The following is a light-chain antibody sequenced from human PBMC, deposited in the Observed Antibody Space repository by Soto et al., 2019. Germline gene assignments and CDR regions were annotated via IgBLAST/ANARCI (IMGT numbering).Light chain of an antibody. CDR2: DAS. J-gene: IGKJ5*01. CDR1: QSVSSN. CDR3: QQRKNWEVT. Sequence: DIVMTQTPLSLSVTPGQPATLSCRASQSVSSNLAWYQQKPGQAPRLLIYDASNRATGIPARFSGSESGTDFTLTIRSIAPEDFAVYNCQQRKNWEVTFGQGTRLEI. V-gene: IGKV3-11*01.